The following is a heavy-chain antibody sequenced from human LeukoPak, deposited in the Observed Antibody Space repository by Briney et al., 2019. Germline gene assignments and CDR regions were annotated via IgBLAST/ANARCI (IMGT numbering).Heavy chain of an antibody. Sequence: GGSLRLSCAASGFTLSSYWMSWVRQAPGKGLEWVANIKQDGSEKYYVDSVKGRFTISRDNAKNSLYLQMNSLRAEDTAVYYCANLGGSYGGDYWGQGTLVTVSS. CDR2: IKQDGSEK. V-gene: IGHV3-7*01. J-gene: IGHJ4*02. D-gene: IGHD1-26*01. CDR3: ANLGGSYGGDY. CDR1: GFTLSSYW.